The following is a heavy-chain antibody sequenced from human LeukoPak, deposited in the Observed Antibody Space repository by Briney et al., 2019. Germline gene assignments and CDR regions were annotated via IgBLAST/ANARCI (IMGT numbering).Heavy chain of an antibody. CDR1: GYSFTSYW. CDR3: ARRGDYYGSGNGPGGWFDP. Sequence: GESLKISCKGSGYSFTSYWIGWVRQMPGKGLEWMGIIYPGDSDTRYSPSFQGQVTISADKSISTAYLQWNSLKASDTAMYYCARRGDYYGSGNGPGGWFDPWGQGTLVTVSS. V-gene: IGHV5-51*01. J-gene: IGHJ5*02. D-gene: IGHD3-10*01. CDR2: IYPGDSDT.